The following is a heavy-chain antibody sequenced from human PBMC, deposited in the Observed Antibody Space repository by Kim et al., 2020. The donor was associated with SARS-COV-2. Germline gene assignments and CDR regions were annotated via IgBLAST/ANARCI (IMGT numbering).Heavy chain of an antibody. J-gene: IGHJ4*02. CDR3: ARGAILED. Sequence: ASVKVSCKASGYTFTNSYMHWVRQVPGQGLEWMGIINPSGDGTSYAQKFQGRVTITRDSSTSTMYMYLSSLRSDDTAVYYCARGAILEDWGQGTLVIVSS. CDR2: INPSGDGT. D-gene: IGHD3-3*01. V-gene: IGHV1-46*01. CDR1: GYTFTNSY.